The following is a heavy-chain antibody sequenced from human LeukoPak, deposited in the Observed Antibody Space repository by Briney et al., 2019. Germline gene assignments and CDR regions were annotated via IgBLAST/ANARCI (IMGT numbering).Heavy chain of an antibody. D-gene: IGHD2-21*01. CDR1: GYTFTGYY. CDR2: INPNSGGT. Sequence: ASVKVSCKASGYTFTGYYMHWVRQAPGQGLEWMGWINPNSGGTNYAQKFQGRVTMTEDTSTDTAYMELSSLRSEDTAVYYCATVALNAFDIWGQGTMVTVSS. J-gene: IGHJ3*02. V-gene: IGHV1-2*02. CDR3: ATVALNAFDI.